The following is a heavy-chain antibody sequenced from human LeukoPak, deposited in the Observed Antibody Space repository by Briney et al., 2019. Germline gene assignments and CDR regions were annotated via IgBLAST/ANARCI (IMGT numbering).Heavy chain of an antibody. V-gene: IGHV3-33*06. CDR3: AKGSGDPDYYYYDYMDV. CDR1: GFTFSSYG. CDR2: IWYDGSNK. J-gene: IGHJ6*03. D-gene: IGHD4-17*01. Sequence: GGSLRLSCAASGFTFSSYGMHWVRQAPGKGLEWVAVIWYDGSNKYYADSVKGRFTISRDNSKNTLYLQMNSLRAEDTAVYYCAKGSGDPDYYYYDYMDVWGKGTTVTVSS.